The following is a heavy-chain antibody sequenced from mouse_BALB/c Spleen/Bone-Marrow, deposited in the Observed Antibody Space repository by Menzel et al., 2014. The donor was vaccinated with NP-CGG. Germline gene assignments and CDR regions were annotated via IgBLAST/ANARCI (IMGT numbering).Heavy chain of an antibody. CDR2: IDPENGNT. J-gene: IGHJ2*01. Sequence: VQLLQSGAELVKPGASVKLSCTASDFNFNDSYMHWVNQSPEKGLEWIGRIDPENGNTKYDPTFQGKATITADKSSNTAYLQISIRKSEDEAVYYYARVQLLQNGDLDYWGQGTTLTVSS. D-gene: IGHD1-1*01. CDR1: DFNFNDSY. V-gene: IGHV14-3*02. CDR3: ARVQLLQNGDLDY.